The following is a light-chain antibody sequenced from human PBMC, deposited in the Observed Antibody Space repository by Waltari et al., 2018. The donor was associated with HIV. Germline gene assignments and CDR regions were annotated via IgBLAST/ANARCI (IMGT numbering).Light chain of an antibody. CDR3: ATLDDSLNGPV. J-gene: IGLJ2*01. V-gene: IGLV1-44*01. Sequence: QSVLTQPPSVSGTPGQRVTISCSGSSSNIGDNAVSWYQQFPGTAPKLLIYSNNQLPSGVPDRFSGSKSGTSASLAISGLQSEDEADYYCATLDDSLNGPVFGGGTKVTVL. CDR1: SSNIGDNA. CDR2: SNN.